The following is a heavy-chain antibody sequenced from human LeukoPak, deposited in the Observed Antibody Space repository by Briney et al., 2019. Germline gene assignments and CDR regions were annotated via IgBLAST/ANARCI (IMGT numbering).Heavy chain of an antibody. Sequence: GGSLRLSCAASEFSVGSNYMTWVRQAPGKGLVWVSRINSDGSSTSYADSVKGRFTISRDNAKNTLYLQMNSLRAEDTAVYYCASGATWTFYYMDVWGKGTTVTISS. CDR3: ASGATWTFYYMDV. CDR1: EFSVGSNY. J-gene: IGHJ6*03. CDR2: INSDGSST. V-gene: IGHV3-74*01. D-gene: IGHD1-1*01.